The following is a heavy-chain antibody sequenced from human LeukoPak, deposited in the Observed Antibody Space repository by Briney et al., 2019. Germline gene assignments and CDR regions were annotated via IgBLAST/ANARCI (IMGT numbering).Heavy chain of an antibody. D-gene: IGHD3-16*01. Sequence: ASVKVSCKASGGTFGSYAISWVRQAPGRGLEWMGGIIPIFGTANSAQKFQGRVTITADESTSTAYMELSSLRSEDTAVYYCARVGDSLPFDPWGQGTLVTVSS. V-gene: IGHV1-69*01. CDR1: GGTFGSYA. CDR3: ARVGDSLPFDP. J-gene: IGHJ5*02. CDR2: IIPIFGTA.